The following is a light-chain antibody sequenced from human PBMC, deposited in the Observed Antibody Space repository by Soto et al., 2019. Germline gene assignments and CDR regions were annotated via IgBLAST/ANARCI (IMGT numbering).Light chain of an antibody. J-gene: IGKJ1*01. CDR2: AAS. Sequence: LQMTQSPSSVSASVGDRVTITCRASQGISSWLAWYQHKPGKAPKLLIYAASSLQSGVPSRFSGSGSGTDFTLTISSLQPEDFATYYCQQANSFPPWTFGQGTKVEIK. CDR1: QGISSW. V-gene: IGKV1-12*01. CDR3: QQANSFPPWT.